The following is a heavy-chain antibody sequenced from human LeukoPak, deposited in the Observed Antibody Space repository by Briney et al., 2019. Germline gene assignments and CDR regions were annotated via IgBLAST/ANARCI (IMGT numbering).Heavy chain of an antibody. Sequence: SETLSLTCAVYGGSFSGYYWSWIRQPPGKGLEWIGEINHSGSTNYNPSLKSRVTISADTSKNQFSLKLSSVTAADTAVYYCASKATYSSSWYPFWDHWGRGTLVTVSS. J-gene: IGHJ4*02. CDR3: ASKATYSSSWYPFWDH. CDR2: INHSGST. D-gene: IGHD6-13*01. CDR1: GGSFSGYY. V-gene: IGHV4-34*01.